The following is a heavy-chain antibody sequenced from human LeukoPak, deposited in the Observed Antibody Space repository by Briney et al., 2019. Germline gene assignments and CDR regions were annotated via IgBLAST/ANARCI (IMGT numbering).Heavy chain of an antibody. Sequence: SETLSLTCTVSGGSISSYYWSWIRQPPGKGLEWIGYIYYSGSTNYNPSLNSRVTISVDTSKNQFSLKLSSVTAADTAVYYCARGCSSSWYPPFDYWGQGTLVTVSS. D-gene: IGHD6-13*01. J-gene: IGHJ4*02. CDR3: ARGCSSSWYPPFDY. CDR2: IYYSGST. CDR1: GGSISSYY. V-gene: IGHV4-59*01.